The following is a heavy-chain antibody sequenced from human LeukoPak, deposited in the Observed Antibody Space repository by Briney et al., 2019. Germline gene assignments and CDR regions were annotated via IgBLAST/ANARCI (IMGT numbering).Heavy chain of an antibody. CDR1: GGSISSGSYF. J-gene: IGHJ4*02. V-gene: IGHV4-61*02. Sequence: SETLSLTCTVSGGSISSGSYFWTWIRQPAGKRLEWIGRINTSGSTNYNPSLKSRVTISVDTSKNQFSLKLSSVTAADTAVFFCAREGYTSSWYSGYYYFDYWGQGTLVTVSS. CDR2: INTSGST. D-gene: IGHD6-13*01. CDR3: AREGYTSSWYSGYYYFDY.